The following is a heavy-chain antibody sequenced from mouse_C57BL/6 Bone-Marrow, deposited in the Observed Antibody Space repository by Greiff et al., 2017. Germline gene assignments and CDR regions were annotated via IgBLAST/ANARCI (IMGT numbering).Heavy chain of an antibody. CDR2: ISNKANNHET. V-gene: IGHV6-6*01. CDR1: GFTFSDAW. Sequence: EVQLQESGGGLVQPGGSMKLSCAASGFTFSDAWMDWVRQSPEQGLEWVAEISNKANNHETYYAESVKGRFTISRDDSKSSVYLQMNSLRAEDTGIYYCTRIGLAWFAYWGQGTLVTVSA. D-gene: IGHD2-14*01. CDR3: TRIGLAWFAY. J-gene: IGHJ3*01.